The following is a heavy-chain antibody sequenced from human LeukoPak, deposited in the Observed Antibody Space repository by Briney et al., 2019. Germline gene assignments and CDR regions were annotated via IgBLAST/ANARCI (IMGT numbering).Heavy chain of an antibody. Sequence: GGSLRLSCAASGFTFSSYSMYWVRQAPGKGLEWVSSISSSSSYIYYADSVKGRFTISRDNAKNSLYLQMNSLRAEDTAVYYCAREWARMAFDYWGQGTLVTVSS. D-gene: IGHD2-8*01. CDR2: ISSSSSYI. J-gene: IGHJ4*02. CDR1: GFTFSSYS. CDR3: AREWARMAFDY. V-gene: IGHV3-21*01.